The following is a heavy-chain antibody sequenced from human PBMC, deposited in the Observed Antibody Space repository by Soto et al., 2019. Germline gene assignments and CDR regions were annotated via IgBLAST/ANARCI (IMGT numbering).Heavy chain of an antibody. Sequence: GGSLRLSCAASGFTVSSNYMSWVRQAPGKGLEWVSVIYSGGSTYYADSVKGRFTISRDNSKNTLYLQMNSLRAVDTAVYYCARVAARHAYYFDYWGQGTLVTVSS. CDR1: GFTVSSNY. CDR3: ARVAARHAYYFDY. CDR2: IYSGGST. V-gene: IGHV3-53*01. D-gene: IGHD6-6*01. J-gene: IGHJ4*02.